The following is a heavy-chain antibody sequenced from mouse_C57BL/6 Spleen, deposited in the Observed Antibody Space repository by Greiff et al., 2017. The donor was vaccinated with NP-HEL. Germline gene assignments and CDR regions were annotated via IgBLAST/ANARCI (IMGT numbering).Heavy chain of an antibody. Sequence: EVMLVESGGGLVQPGGSLKLSCAASGFTFSDYGMAWVRQAPRKGPEWVAFISNLAYSIYYADTVTGRFTISRENAKNTLYLEMSSLRSEDTAMYYGARLYGSSYGYFDVWGTGTTVTVSS. CDR3: ARLYGSSYGYFDV. CDR2: ISNLAYSI. CDR1: GFTFSDYG. J-gene: IGHJ1*03. V-gene: IGHV5-15*04. D-gene: IGHD1-1*01.